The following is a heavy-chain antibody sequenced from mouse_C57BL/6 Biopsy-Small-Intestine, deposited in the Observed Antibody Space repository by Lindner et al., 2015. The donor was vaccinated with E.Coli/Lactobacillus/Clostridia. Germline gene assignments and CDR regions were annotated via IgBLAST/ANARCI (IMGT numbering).Heavy chain of an antibody. Sequence: EVQLQESGGGLVQPGGSLSLSCAASGFTFTDHYMSWVRQPPGKALEWLGFIRNKANGYTTEYSASVKGRFTISRDNSQSILYLQMNALRAEDSATYYCARSWLLRDYAMDYWGQGTSVTVSS. V-gene: IGHV7-3*01. CDR3: ARSWLLRDYAMDY. J-gene: IGHJ4*01. CDR1: GFTFTDHY. CDR2: IRNKANGYTT. D-gene: IGHD2-3*01.